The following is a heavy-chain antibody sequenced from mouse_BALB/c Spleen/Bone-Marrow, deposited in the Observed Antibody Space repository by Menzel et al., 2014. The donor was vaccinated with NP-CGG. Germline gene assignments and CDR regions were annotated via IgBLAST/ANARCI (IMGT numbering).Heavy chain of an antibody. CDR1: GYTFTSYT. J-gene: IGHJ3*01. Sequence: VQLQQSGAELASPGASVKMSCKASGYTFTSYTIQWVKQRPGQGLEWIGYISPSSGYTDYNQKFKDKTTLTADKSSNTAYMQLTSLTSEDSAVYSCAREARTGAWFTYWGQGTLVTVSA. CDR2: ISPSSGYT. D-gene: IGHD4-1*01. CDR3: AREARTGAWFTY. V-gene: IGHV1-4*02.